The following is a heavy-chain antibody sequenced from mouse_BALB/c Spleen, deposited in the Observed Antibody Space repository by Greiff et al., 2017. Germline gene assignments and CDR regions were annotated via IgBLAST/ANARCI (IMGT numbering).Heavy chain of an antibody. CDR1: GFTFSSFG. J-gene: IGHJ1*01. Sequence: EVMLVESGGGLVQPGGSRKLSCAASGFTFSSFGMHWVRQAPEKGLEWVAYISSGSSTIYYADTVKGRFTISRDNPKNTLFLQMTSLRSEDTAMYYCARGLLRGYFDVWGAGTTVTVSS. CDR2: ISSGSSTI. D-gene: IGHD1-1*01. V-gene: IGHV5-17*02. CDR3: ARGLLRGYFDV.